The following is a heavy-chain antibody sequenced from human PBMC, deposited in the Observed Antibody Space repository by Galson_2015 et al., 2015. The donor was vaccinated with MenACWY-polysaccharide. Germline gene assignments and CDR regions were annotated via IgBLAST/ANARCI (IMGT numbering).Heavy chain of an antibody. CDR1: GYTFTSYG. CDR2: IGAYNGKT. CDR3: ARENVLLWSTRWFDP. D-gene: IGHD3-10*01. J-gene: IGHJ5*02. Sequence: SVKVSCKASGYTFTSYGITWVRQAPGQGLEWMGWIGAYNGKTNYAQKLQGRVTMTTDTSTSTAYMELRSLRSDDTAMYYCARENVLLWSTRWFDPWGQGTLVTVSS. V-gene: IGHV1-18*01.